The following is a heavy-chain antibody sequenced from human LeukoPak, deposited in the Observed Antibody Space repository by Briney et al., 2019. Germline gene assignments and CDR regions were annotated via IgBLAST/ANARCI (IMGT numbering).Heavy chain of an antibody. CDR1: GGSFSGYY. J-gene: IGHJ4*02. CDR2: INHSGGT. V-gene: IGHV4-34*01. Sequence: ASETLSLTCAVYGGSFSGYYWSWIRQPPGKGLEWIGEINHSGGTNYNPSLKSRVTISVDTSKNQFSLKLSSVTAADTAVYYCARLRSGWYSLAFDYWGQGTLVTVSS. D-gene: IGHD6-19*01. CDR3: ARLRSGWYSLAFDY.